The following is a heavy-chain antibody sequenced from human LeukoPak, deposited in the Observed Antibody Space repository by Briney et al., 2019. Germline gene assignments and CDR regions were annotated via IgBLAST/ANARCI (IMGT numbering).Heavy chain of an antibody. J-gene: IGHJ4*02. V-gene: IGHV3-30-3*01. D-gene: IGHD4-17*01. CDR2: ISYDGSNT. Sequence: GGSLRLSCAASGFTFSSYAMRWVRQAPGKGLEWVAVISYDGSNTYSADSVKGRFTISRDNSKNTLLLQMNSLRAEDTAVYYCANRATVTPFDYWGQGTLVTVSS. CDR3: ANRATVTPFDY. CDR1: GFTFSSYA.